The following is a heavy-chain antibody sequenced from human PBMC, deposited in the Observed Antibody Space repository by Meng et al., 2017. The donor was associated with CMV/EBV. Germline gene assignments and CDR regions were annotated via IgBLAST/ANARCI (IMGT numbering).Heavy chain of an antibody. CDR1: GGSFSGYY. V-gene: IGHV4-34*01. CDR3: ARGAIYCSGGSCYSGKSDC. CDR2: INHSGST. Sequence: GSLRLSCAVYGGSFSGYYWSWIRQPPGKGLEWIGEINHSGSTNYNPSLKSRVTISVDTSKNQFSLKLSSVTAADTAVYYCARGAIYCSGGSCYSGKSDCWGQGTLVTVSS. J-gene: IGHJ4*02. D-gene: IGHD2-15*01.